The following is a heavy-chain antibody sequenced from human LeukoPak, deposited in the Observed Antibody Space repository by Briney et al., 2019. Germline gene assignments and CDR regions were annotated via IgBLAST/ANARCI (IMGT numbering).Heavy chain of an antibody. CDR1: GFTFSSYW. D-gene: IGHD4-17*01. CDR2: IKQDGSEK. CDR3: ARHYGDRPSHMDV. J-gene: IGHJ6*03. V-gene: IGHV3-7*01. Sequence: PGGSLRLSCAASGFTFSSYWMSWVRQAPGKGLEWVANIKQDGSEKYYVDSVKGRFTISRDNAKNSLYLQMNSLRAEDTAVYYCARHYGDRPSHMDVWGKGTTVTVSS.